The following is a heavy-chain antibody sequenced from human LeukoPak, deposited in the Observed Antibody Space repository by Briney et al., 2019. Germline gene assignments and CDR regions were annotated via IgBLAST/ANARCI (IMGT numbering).Heavy chain of an antibody. D-gene: IGHD3-10*01. CDR3: AMYPYYYGSTFDY. CDR2: IYYSGST. CDR1: GGSISSYY. V-gene: IGHV4-59*01. J-gene: IGHJ4*02. Sequence: SETLSLTCTVSGGSISSYYWSWIRQPPGKGLEWIGYIYYSGSTNYNPSLKSRVTISVDTSKNQFSLKLSSVTAADTAVYYCAMYPYYYGSTFDYWGQGTLVTVSS.